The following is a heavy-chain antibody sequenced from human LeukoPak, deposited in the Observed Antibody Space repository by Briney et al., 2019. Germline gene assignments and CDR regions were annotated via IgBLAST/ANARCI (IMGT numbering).Heavy chain of an antibody. CDR3: ARQTYSSAWDRQIDY. CDR1: GGSISSSSYY. CDR2: IYYSGST. J-gene: IGHJ4*02. V-gene: IGHV4-39*01. Sequence: SETLSLTCTVSGGSISSSSYYWGWIRQPPGKGLEWIGSIYYSGSTYYNPSLKSRVTLSVDTSRNQFSLNLNSVTAADTAVYYCARQTYSSAWDRQIDYWGQGTLVTVSS. D-gene: IGHD6-19*01.